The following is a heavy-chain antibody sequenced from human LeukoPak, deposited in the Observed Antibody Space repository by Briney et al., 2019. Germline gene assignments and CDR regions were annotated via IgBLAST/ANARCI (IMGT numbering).Heavy chain of an antibody. D-gene: IGHD2-15*01. Sequence: GRSLRLSCAASGFTFDDYAMHWVRQAPGKGLEWVSGISWNSGSIGYADSVKGRFTISRDNAKNSLYLQMNSLRAEDTALYYCAKDMNCSGGSCYDTNYYGMDVWGQGTTVTVSS. CDR2: ISWNSGSI. J-gene: IGHJ6*02. CDR3: AKDMNCSGGSCYDTNYYGMDV. CDR1: GFTFDDYA. V-gene: IGHV3-9*01.